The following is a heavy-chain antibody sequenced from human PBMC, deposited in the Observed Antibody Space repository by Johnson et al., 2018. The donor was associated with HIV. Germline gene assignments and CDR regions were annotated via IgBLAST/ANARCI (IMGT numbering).Heavy chain of an antibody. CDR2: IYSGGST. CDR3: AREMAATNAWALDI. Sequence: EMQLVESGGDLIQPGGSLRLSCAASGFTVSSNYMTWVRQAPGKGLEWVSVIYSGGSTYYADSVKGRFTISRDNSKNTLYLQMNSLRAEDTAVYYCAREMAATNAWALDIWGQGTMVTVSS. CDR1: GFTVSSNY. J-gene: IGHJ3*02. D-gene: IGHD5-24*01. V-gene: IGHV3-53*01.